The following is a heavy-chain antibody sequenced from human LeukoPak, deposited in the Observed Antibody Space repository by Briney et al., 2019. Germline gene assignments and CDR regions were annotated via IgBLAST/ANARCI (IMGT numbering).Heavy chain of an antibody. J-gene: IGHJ1*01. Sequence: GGSLRLSCAASGFTFSSYSMNWVRQAPGKGLEWVSYISSSSSTIYYADSVKGRFTISRDNAKNSLYLQMNSLRAEDTAVYYCASSPGVAATPFYFQHWGQGTLVTVSS. CDR3: ASSPGVAATPFYFQH. CDR2: ISSSSSTI. D-gene: IGHD2-15*01. V-gene: IGHV3-48*04. CDR1: GFTFSSYS.